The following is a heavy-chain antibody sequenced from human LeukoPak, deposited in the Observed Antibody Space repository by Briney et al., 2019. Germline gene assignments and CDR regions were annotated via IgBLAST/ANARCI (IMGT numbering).Heavy chain of an antibody. J-gene: IGHJ3*01. Sequence: GGSLRLSCVASGFTFSSYSMHWVRQAPGKGLQWVALISYDGDDKFYVDSVKGRFTISRDNSRNRLYLQMSSLRTEDTGVYYCARNREDVVVITTGPSDAWAKETMVTVSS. CDR2: ISYDGDDK. CDR1: GFTFSSYS. D-gene: IGHD3-22*01. V-gene: IGHV3-30-3*01. CDR3: ARNREDVVVITTGPSDA.